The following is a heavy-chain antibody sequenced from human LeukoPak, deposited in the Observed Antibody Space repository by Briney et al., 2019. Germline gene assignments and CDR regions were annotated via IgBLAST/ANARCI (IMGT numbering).Heavy chain of an antibody. CDR3: AKSRLSGINDAFDI. J-gene: IGHJ3*02. Sequence: GGSLRLSCATSGFTFSSYPMSWVRQAPGRGLEWVSVISGNSGATYYADSVKGRFTISRDNAKNTVYLQMNNLRGEDTALYYCAKSRLSGINDAFDIWGQGTMVTVSS. CDR1: GFTFSSYP. V-gene: IGHV3-23*01. D-gene: IGHD3-3*01. CDR2: ISGNSGAT.